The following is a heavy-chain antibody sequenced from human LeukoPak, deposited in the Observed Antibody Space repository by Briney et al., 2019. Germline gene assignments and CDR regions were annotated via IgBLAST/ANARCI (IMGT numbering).Heavy chain of an antibody. J-gene: IGHJ4*02. V-gene: IGHV3-66*02. Sequence: PGGSLRLSCAASGFTVSSNYTSWVRQAPGKGLEWVSVIYSGGSTYYADSVKGRFTISRDNSKNTLFLQMNSLRIDDTAVYYCAREGYSSGSRTGIDYWGQGTLVTVSS. CDR2: IYSGGST. CDR1: GFTVSSNY. D-gene: IGHD5-18*01. CDR3: AREGYSSGSRTGIDY.